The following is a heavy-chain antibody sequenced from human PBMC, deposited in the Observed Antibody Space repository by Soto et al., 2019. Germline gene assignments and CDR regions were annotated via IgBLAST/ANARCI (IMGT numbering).Heavy chain of an antibody. CDR2: IYPGDSDT. V-gene: IGHV5-51*01. J-gene: IGHJ4*02. Sequence: GESLKISCKASVYNFTSYWIAWVRQMPGKGLEWMGIIYPGDSDTTYSPSFQGQVIISTDKSISTAYLQWSSLKASDTAMYYCARHTTLGTFDYWGQGTLVTVSS. CDR3: ARHTTLGTFDY. CDR1: VYNFTSYW. D-gene: IGHD1-26*01.